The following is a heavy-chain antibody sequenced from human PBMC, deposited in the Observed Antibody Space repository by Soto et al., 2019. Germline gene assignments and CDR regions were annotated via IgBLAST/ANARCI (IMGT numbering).Heavy chain of an antibody. CDR1: GYTFTSYY. Sequence: GASVKVSCKASGYTFTSYYMHWVRQAPGQGLEWMGIINPSGGSTSYAQKFQGRVTMTRDTSTSTVYMELSNLRSEDTAVYYCARDLGATIMGNYYYYGMDVWGQGTTVTVSS. CDR2: INPSGGST. V-gene: IGHV1-46*01. CDR3: ARDLGATIMGNYYYYGMDV. D-gene: IGHD5-12*01. J-gene: IGHJ6*02.